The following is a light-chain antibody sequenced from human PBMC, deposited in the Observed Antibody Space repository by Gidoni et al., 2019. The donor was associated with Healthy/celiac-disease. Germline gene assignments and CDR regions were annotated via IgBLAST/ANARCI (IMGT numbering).Light chain of an antibody. V-gene: IGKV1-39*01. J-gene: IGKJ1*01. CDR2: AAS. CDR3: QQSYSTLR. CDR1: QSISSY. Sequence: DIQMTQSPSSLSASVGDRVTITCRASQSISSYLNWYQQKPGKAPKLLIYAASSLQSGVPSRFSGSGSGTDFTLTISSLQPEDFATYYCQQSYSTLRFGQXTKVEIK.